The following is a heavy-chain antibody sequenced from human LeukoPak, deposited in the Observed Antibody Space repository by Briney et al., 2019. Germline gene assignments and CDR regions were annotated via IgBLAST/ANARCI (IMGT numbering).Heavy chain of an antibody. J-gene: IGHJ6*02. CDR1: GGTFSSYA. D-gene: IGHD1-26*01. V-gene: IGHV1-69*04. CDR3: ARDFYPPSGSYNYYYGMDV. CDR2: IIPILGIA. Sequence: SVKVSCKASGGTFSSYAISRVRQAPGQGLEWMGRIIPILGIANYAQKFQGRVTITADKSTSTAYMELSSLRSEDTAVYYCARDFYPPSGSYNYYYGMDVWGQGTTVTVSS.